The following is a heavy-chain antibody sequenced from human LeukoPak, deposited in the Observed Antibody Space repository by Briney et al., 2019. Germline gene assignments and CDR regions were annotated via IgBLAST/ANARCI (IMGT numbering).Heavy chain of an antibody. D-gene: IGHD5-12*01. Sequence: SETLSLTCTVSGGSISSSSYYWGWIRQPPGKGLEWIGSIYYSGSTYYNPSLKSRVTISVDTSKNQFSLKLSSVTAADTAVYYCARDSVDIVATMLSALDIWGQGTMVTVSS. J-gene: IGHJ3*02. CDR3: ARDSVDIVATMLSALDI. V-gene: IGHV4-39*07. CDR1: GGSISSSSYY. CDR2: IYYSGST.